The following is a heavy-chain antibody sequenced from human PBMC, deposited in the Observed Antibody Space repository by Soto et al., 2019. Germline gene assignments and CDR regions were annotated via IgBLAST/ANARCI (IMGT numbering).Heavy chain of an antibody. D-gene: IGHD3-22*01. J-gene: IGHJ4*02. CDR2: IYYSGST. V-gene: IGHV4-39*01. CDR3: ARHVRNYYDSSGYGFDY. CDR1: GGSISSSSYY. Sequence: SETLSLTCTVSGGSISSSSYYWGWIRQPPGKGLEWIGSIYYSGSTYYNPSLKSRVTISVDTSKNQFSLKLSSVTAADTAVYYCARHVRNYYDSSGYGFDYWGQGTLVTVSS.